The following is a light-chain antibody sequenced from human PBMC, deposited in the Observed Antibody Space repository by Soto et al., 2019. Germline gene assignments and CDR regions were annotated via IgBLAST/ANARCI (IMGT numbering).Light chain of an antibody. J-gene: IGLJ1*01. Sequence: QLVLTQSPSASASLGASVKLTCTLSSGHSSYAIAWHQQQPEKGPRDLMKLNSDGSHSKGYGIPDRFSGSSSGAERYLTISSLQSEDEADYYCQTWGTGIQVFGTGTTLAVL. CDR2: LNSDGSH. CDR3: QTWGTGIQV. V-gene: IGLV4-69*01. CDR1: SGHSSYA.